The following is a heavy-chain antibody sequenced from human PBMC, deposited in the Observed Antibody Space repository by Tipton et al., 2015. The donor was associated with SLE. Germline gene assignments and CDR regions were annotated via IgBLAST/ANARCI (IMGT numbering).Heavy chain of an antibody. J-gene: IGHJ4*02. CDR3: ARVLTVYDILTGYSPPCYFDS. CDR2: IYYSGTT. CDR1: DDSISHYY. V-gene: IGHV4-59*01. Sequence: TLSLTCTVSDDSISHYYWSWIRQPPGKGLEWIGYIYYSGTTNYNPSLNSRVTISINTSKNQFSLKLSSVTAADTAVYYCARVLTVYDILTGYSPPCYFDSWGQGTLVTVSS. D-gene: IGHD3-9*01.